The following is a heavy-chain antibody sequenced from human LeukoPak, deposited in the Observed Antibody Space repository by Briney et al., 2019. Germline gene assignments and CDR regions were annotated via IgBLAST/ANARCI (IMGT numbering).Heavy chain of an antibody. D-gene: IGHD3-3*01. CDR2: IWPDGTKT. V-gene: IGHV3-33*01. J-gene: IGHJ4*02. Sequence: GGSLRLSCAASGFTFSAYGMHWVRQAPGKGLEWVAIIWPDGTKTYYADSVKGRFTISRDNSKNTLNLQMNSLSAEDTAVYYCARDPRGVFGVVTIFDYWGQGTLVTVSS. CDR3: ARDPRGVFGVVTIFDY. CDR1: GFTFSAYG.